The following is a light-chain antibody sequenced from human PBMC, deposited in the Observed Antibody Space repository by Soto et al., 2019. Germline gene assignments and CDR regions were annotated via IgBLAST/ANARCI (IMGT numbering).Light chain of an antibody. CDR2: GAS. V-gene: IGKV3-20*01. CDR1: QSVSSSY. J-gene: IGKJ5*01. CDR3: QNFGGTTFT. Sequence: VLTQSPGTLSLSPGGGATLSCRASQSVSSSYIAWYQQRPGQTPSLLIYGASTRATGIPDRLSGSGSGTHLNLTISRLEPGDFAVYYCQNFGGTTFTCGQGTRLEIK.